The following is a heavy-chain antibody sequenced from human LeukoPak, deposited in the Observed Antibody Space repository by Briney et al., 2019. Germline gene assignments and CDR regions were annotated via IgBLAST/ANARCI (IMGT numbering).Heavy chain of an antibody. V-gene: IGHV3-7*01. J-gene: IGHJ4*02. CDR1: GFTFNSYW. Sequence: GGSLRLSXAASGFTFNSYWMSWVRQAPGKGLEWVANIRQDGSEKYYVDSVKGRFTISRDNAKNSLYLQMNSLRAEDTAVYYCARWYDSSGYPDYWGQGTLVTVSS. D-gene: IGHD3-22*01. CDR2: IRQDGSEK. CDR3: ARWYDSSGYPDY.